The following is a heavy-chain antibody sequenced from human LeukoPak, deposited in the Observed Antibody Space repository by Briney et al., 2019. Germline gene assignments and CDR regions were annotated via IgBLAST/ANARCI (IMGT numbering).Heavy chain of an antibody. V-gene: IGHV3-74*01. Sequence: GGSLRLSCAASGFTVSSNYMSWVRQAPGKGLVWVSRINSDGSSTSYADSVKGRFTISRDSTKNTLYLQMNSLRAEDTAMYYCATSRTFDYWGQGTLVTVSS. CDR3: ATSRTFDY. D-gene: IGHD1-1*01. CDR1: GFTVSSNY. CDR2: INSDGSST. J-gene: IGHJ4*02.